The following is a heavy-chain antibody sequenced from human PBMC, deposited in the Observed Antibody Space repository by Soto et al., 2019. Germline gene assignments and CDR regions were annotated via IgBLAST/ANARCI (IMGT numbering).Heavy chain of an antibody. CDR2: IYYSGST. Sequence: SETLSLTCTVSGGSISSGGYYWSWIRQHPGKGLEWIGYIYYSGSTYYNPSLKSRVTISVDTSKNQFSLKLSSVTAADTAVYYCARESRCISTSCPPLADYWGQGTLVTVSS. J-gene: IGHJ4*02. CDR1: GGSISSGGYY. CDR3: ARESRCISTSCPPLADY. V-gene: IGHV4-31*03. D-gene: IGHD2-2*01.